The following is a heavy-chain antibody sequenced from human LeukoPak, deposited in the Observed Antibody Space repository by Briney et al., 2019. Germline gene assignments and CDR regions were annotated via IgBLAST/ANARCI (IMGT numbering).Heavy chain of an antibody. D-gene: IGHD3-10*01. CDR1: GLSVSSNY. V-gene: IGHV3-66*01. CDR2: IYRDGSS. CDR3: AKGRMARGVTQIDY. Sequence: GGSLRLSCVASGLSVSSNYMSWVRPAPRKGLAWVSVIYRDGSSYYAESVKGRFTISRDNSKNTLYLQMNSLRAEDTAVYYCAKGRMARGVTQIDYWGQGTLVTVSS. J-gene: IGHJ4*02.